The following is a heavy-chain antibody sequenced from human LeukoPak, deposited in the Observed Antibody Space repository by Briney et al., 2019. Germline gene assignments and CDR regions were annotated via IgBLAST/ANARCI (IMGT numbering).Heavy chain of an antibody. CDR1: GFTFSSYE. J-gene: IGHJ4*02. CDR2: ISSSGSTI. V-gene: IGHV3-48*03. D-gene: IGHD3-10*01. CDR3: ARLSSGSYYTRFYYFDY. Sequence: PGGSLRLSCAASGFTFSSYEMNWVRQAPGKGLEWVSYISSSGSTIYYADSVKGRFTISRDNAKNSLYLQMNSLRAEDTAVYYCARLSSGSYYTRFYYFDYWGQGTLVTVSS.